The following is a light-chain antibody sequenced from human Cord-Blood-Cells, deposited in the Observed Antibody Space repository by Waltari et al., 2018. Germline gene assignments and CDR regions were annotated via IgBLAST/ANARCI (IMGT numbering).Light chain of an antibody. V-gene: IGKV1-39*01. Sequence: DIQLTQSPSSLFASVGDRAPITCRASQSISSYLNWYQQKPGKAPKLLIYAASSLQSGVPSRFSGSGSGTDFTLTISSLQPEDFATYYCQQSYSTPWTFGQGTKVEIK. CDR3: QQSYSTPWT. CDR2: AAS. J-gene: IGKJ1*01. CDR1: QSISSY.